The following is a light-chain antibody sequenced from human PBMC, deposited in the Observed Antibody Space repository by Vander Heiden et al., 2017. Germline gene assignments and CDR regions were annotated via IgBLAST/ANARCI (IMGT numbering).Light chain of an antibody. CDR3: QQSYSSPLT. CDR1: QSISSY. Sequence: DIQMPPSPSSLSASVGVRVTITCRASQSISSYLNWYQQKPGKAPKLLIYAASSLQSGVPSRFSGSGSGADFTRTLGSLQPAYFSTSYFQQSYSSPLTFGGGTKVEIK. V-gene: IGKV1-39*01. CDR2: AAS. J-gene: IGKJ4*01.